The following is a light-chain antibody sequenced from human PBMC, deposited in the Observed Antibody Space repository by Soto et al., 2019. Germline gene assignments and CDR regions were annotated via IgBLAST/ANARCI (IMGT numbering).Light chain of an antibody. CDR3: AAWDDSLSGRWV. CDR2: RNN. J-gene: IGLJ3*02. CDR1: SSNIGRNY. V-gene: IGLV1-47*01. Sequence: QSVLTQPPSASGTPGQRVTISCSGSSSNIGRNYVYWYQQLPGTAPKLLIYRNNQRPSGVPDRFSGSKSGTSASLALSGLRSEYEADYYGAAWDDSLSGRWVFGGGTKVTVL.